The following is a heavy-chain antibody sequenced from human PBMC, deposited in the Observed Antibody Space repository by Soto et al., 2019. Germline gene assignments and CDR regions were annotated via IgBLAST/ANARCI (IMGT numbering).Heavy chain of an antibody. CDR1: GFTFSSYA. CDR3: ARPYSSGWYGDLDY. CDR2: ISYDGSNK. D-gene: IGHD6-19*01. J-gene: IGHJ4*02. V-gene: IGHV3-30-3*01. Sequence: TGGSLRLSCTASGFTFSSYAMHWVRQAPGKGLEWVAVISYDGSNKYYADSVKGRFTISRDNSKNTMYLQMNSLRVEDTAVYYCARPYSSGWYGDLDYWGQGTLVTVSS.